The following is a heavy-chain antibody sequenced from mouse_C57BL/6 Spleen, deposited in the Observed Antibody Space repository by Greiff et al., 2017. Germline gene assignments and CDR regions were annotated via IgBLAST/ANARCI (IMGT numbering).Heavy chain of an antibody. D-gene: IGHD1-1*01. V-gene: IGHV1-15*01. CDR2: IDPETGGT. CDR1: GYTFTDYE. Sequence: QVQLQQSGAELVRPGASVTLSCKASGYTFTDYEMHWVKQTPVHGLEWIGAIDPETGGTAYNQKFKGKAILTADKSSSTASMELRSLTSEDSAVYYCTSNCYGSRGGCWYFDVWGTGTTVTVSS. J-gene: IGHJ1*03. CDR3: TSNCYGSRGGCWYFDV.